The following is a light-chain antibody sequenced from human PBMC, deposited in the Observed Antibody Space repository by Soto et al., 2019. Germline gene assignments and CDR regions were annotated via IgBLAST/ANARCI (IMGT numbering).Light chain of an antibody. V-gene: IGKV3-20*01. CDR3: QQYVSSPRT. J-gene: IGKJ1*01. CDR1: QSVSSGY. Sequence: EIVLAQSPGTLALSPGERATLSCRASQSVSSGYLAWYQQKPGQAPRLLIYGASSRATGIPDRFSGSGSGTDFTLTISRLEPEHFAVYYCQQYVSSPRTFGQGTTVEI. CDR2: GAS.